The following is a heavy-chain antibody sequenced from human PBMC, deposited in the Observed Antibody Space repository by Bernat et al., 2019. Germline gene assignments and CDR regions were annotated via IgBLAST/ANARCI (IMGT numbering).Heavy chain of an antibody. CDR1: GFTFSSYS. J-gene: IGHJ4*02. Sequence: EVQLVESGGGLVKPGGSLRLSCAASGFTFSSYSMNWVRQAPGKGLEWVSSISSSSSYICYADSLNGQFTLSGDNAKNSLFLQMNSLGAEDTAVYYCARTYEFWSGYYTEPFDYWGQGTLVTVSS. CDR3: ARTYEFWSGYYTEPFDY. CDR2: ISSSSSYI. V-gene: IGHV3-21*01. D-gene: IGHD3-3*01.